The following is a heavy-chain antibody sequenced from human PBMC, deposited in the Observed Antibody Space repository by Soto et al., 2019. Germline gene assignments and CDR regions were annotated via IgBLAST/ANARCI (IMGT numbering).Heavy chain of an antibody. D-gene: IGHD3-10*01. CDR2: INNDGSST. CDR3: ASGGVAGSGTYYNDY. V-gene: IGHV3-74*01. J-gene: IGHJ4*02. CDR1: GFTFSGNW. Sequence: PGGSLRLSYAASGFTFSGNWMHWVRQAPGKGLVWVSRINNDGSSTSYADSVKGRLTISRDNAKNTLYLQVNSLRDEDTAVYYCASGGVAGSGTYYNDYWGRGTLVTVSS.